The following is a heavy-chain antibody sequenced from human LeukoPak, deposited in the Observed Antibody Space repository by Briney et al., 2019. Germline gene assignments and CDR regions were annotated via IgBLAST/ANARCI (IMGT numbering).Heavy chain of an antibody. Sequence: KPSETLSLTCTVSGGSISSYYWSWIRQPAGKGLEWIGRIYTSGSTNYNPSLKSRVTMSVDTSKNQFSLKLSSVTAADTAIYYCAKSRSEVVVAAANYWGQGTLITVSS. D-gene: IGHD2-15*01. J-gene: IGHJ4*02. CDR1: GGSISSYY. CDR2: IYTSGST. V-gene: IGHV4-4*07. CDR3: AKSRSEVVVAAANY.